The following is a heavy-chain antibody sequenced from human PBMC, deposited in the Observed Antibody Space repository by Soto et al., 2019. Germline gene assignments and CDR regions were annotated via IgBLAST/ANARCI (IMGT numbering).Heavy chain of an antibody. CDR3: ARAAIGLRFLEWLLLDY. Sequence: HPGGSLRLSCAASGFTFSSYGMHWVRQAPGKGLEWVAVIWYDGSNKYYADSVKGRFTISRDNSKNTLYLQMNSLRAEDTAVYYCARAAIGLRFLEWLLLDYWGQGTLVTVSS. D-gene: IGHD3-3*01. CDR1: GFTFSSYG. CDR2: IWYDGSNK. J-gene: IGHJ4*02. V-gene: IGHV3-33*01.